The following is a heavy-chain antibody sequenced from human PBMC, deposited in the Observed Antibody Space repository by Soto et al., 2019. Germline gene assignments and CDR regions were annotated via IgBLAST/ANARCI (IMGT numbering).Heavy chain of an antibody. CDR1: GFAFSNYE. D-gene: IGHD1-26*01. J-gene: IGHJ4*02. Sequence: GGSLRLSCAASGFAFSNYEMNWVRQAPGKGLEWVSYISLSGSTIYYADSVKGRFTISRDDAKDSLYLEMDSLRADDTAVYYCARESFSASPNFFDYWGQGTLVTSPQ. V-gene: IGHV3-48*03. CDR3: ARESFSASPNFFDY. CDR2: ISLSGSTI.